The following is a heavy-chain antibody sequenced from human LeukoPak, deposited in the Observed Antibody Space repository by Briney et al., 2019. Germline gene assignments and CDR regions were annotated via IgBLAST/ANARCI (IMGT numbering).Heavy chain of an antibody. D-gene: IGHD1-26*01. CDR1: GGSVSGHY. Sequence: SDTLSLTCAVSGGSVSGHYWSWIRQPPGKGLEWIGYIHYSGTTNYNPSLKSRDTISVDTSKNHFSLKLTSMTAADTAVFYCARVSGSYDYFDYWGQGTLVTVSS. CDR3: ARVSGSYDYFDY. J-gene: IGHJ4*02. CDR2: IHYSGTT. V-gene: IGHV4-59*02.